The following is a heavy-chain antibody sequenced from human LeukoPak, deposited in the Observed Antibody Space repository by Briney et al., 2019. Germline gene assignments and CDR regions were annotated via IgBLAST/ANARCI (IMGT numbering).Heavy chain of an antibody. D-gene: IGHD1-14*01. CDR1: GGSLSSYY. J-gene: IGHJ4*02. CDR3: ARDPLTNPGLYYFDY. Sequence: SETLSLTCTVSGGSLSSYYWSWIRQPPGTGLEWIGHIYYSGSTNYNPSLKSRVTISVDTSKNQFSLKLNSVTAADTAVYYCARDPLTNPGLYYFDYWGQGTLVTVSS. V-gene: IGHV4-59*12. CDR2: IYYSGST.